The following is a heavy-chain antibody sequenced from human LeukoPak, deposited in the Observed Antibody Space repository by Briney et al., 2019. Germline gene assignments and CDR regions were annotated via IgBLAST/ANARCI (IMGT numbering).Heavy chain of an antibody. CDR3: AKWGYYYDSSGYNAFDI. CDR1: GFTFDDYG. J-gene: IGHJ3*02. Sequence: GGSLRLSCAASGFTFDDYGMSWVRQAPGKGLEWVAVIWYDGSNKYYADSVKGRFTISRDNSKNTLYLQMNSLRAEDTAVYYCAKWGYYYDSSGYNAFDIWGQGTMVTVSS. CDR2: IWYDGSNK. D-gene: IGHD3-22*01. V-gene: IGHV3-33*06.